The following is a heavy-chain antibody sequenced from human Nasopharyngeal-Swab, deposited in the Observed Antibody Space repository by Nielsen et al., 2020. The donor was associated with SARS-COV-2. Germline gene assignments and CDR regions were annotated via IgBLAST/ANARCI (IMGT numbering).Heavy chain of an antibody. CDR3: ARVRGFTFQARNPFDV. V-gene: IGHV3-49*03. Sequence: GESLKISCTASGFMFGDYAMSWFRQAPGKGLEWVGFIGSKTYGGTTEYAASVKGRFTISRDDSKSIAYLQMNSLKTEDTAVYYCARVRGFTFQARNPFDVWGEGTMVTVSS. CDR1: GFMFGDYA. J-gene: IGHJ3*01. D-gene: IGHD2/OR15-2a*01. CDR2: IGSKTYGGTT.